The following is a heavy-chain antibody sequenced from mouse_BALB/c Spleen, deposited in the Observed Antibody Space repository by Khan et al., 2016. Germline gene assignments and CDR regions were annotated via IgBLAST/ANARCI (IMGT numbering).Heavy chain of an antibody. V-gene: IGHV1-4*01. Sequence: QVQLKESGAELARPGASVKMSCKASGYTFTIYTMHWVKQRPGQGLEWIGYINPSSGYTNYNQKFKDKATLTADKSSSTAYMQLSSLTSEDSAVYDCARSRRRGGDCLFDYWGQGTTLTVSS. CDR3: ARSRRRGGDCLFDY. D-gene: IGHD2-13*01. CDR2: INPSSGYT. CDR1: GYTFTIYT. J-gene: IGHJ2*01.